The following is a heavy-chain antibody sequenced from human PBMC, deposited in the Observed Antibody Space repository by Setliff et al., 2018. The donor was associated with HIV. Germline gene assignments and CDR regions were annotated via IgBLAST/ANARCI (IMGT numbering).Heavy chain of an antibody. V-gene: IGHV1-69-2*01. CDR3: ARDRTIAAAGLMDI. Sequence: ASVKVSCKASGYTFTDYYMHWVQQAPGKGLEWMGRVDPEDGETIYAEKFQGRVTITADTSTDTAYMELSSLRSEDTAVYYCARDRTIAAAGLMDIWGQGTMVTVSS. D-gene: IGHD6-13*01. CDR2: VDPEDGET. J-gene: IGHJ3*02. CDR1: GYTFTDYY.